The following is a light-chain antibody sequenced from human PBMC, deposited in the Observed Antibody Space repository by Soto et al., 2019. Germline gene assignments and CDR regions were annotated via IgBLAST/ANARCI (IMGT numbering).Light chain of an antibody. Sequence: DIQMTQSPSTLSASVGDRVTITCRASQSISNWLAWYQQKPGKAPKLLIYKASSLQSGVPSRFSGSGSGTEFTLTTSSLQPDDFATYFCQQFNNYTFGQGTKLEI. J-gene: IGKJ2*01. V-gene: IGKV1-5*03. CDR1: QSISNW. CDR3: QQFNNYT. CDR2: KAS.